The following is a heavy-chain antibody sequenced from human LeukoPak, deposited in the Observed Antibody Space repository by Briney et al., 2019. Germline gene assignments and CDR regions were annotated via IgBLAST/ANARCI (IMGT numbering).Heavy chain of an antibody. Sequence: CTVXXYSXSGXXYWXXXRXPXXXXXXXXGSIYHSGSTYDNPSLKSRVTMSVDTSKNQYYLKLSSVTAADTAVYYCARVSYGSGKSFDYWGQGTLVTVSS. J-gene: IGHJ4*02. CDR1: XYSXSGXXY. V-gene: IGHV4-38-2*02. CDR2: IYHSGST. D-gene: IGHD3-10*01. CDR3: ARVSYGSGKSFDY.